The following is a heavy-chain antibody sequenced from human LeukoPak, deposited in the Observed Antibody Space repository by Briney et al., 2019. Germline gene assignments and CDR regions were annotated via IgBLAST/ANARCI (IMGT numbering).Heavy chain of an antibody. CDR3: ASAHYGDYEGFANPNF. V-gene: IGHV3-7*01. Sequence: GGALRLSCAASGFTFSSYWMSWVRQAPGKGLEWVANIKQDGSERYYVDSVKGRFTIYRDHAKNSLYLQMNSLRAEDTAVYYCASAHYGDYEGFANPNFWGQGTLVTVSS. D-gene: IGHD4-17*01. CDR1: GFTFSSYW. CDR2: IKQDGSER. J-gene: IGHJ4*02.